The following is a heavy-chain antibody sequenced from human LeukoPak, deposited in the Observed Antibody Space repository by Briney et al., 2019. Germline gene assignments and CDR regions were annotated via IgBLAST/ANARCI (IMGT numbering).Heavy chain of an antibody. Sequence: SETLSLTCAVSGFSISSGHWWGWIRQPPGKGLEWSGYIYYSGSTSYTPSLKRRVTMSVDTSKNQFSLRLSSVTAVDTAVYYCAGTGYCGGSCPIPLIDFWGPGTLVTVSS. D-gene: IGHD2-15*01. V-gene: IGHV4-28*01. CDR1: GFSISSGHW. CDR3: AGTGYCGGSCPIPLIDF. J-gene: IGHJ4*02. CDR2: IYYSGST.